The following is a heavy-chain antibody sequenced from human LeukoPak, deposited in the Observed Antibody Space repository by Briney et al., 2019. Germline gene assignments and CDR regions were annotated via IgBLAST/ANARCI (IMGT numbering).Heavy chain of an antibody. J-gene: IGHJ6*03. CDR1: GFTFSSYA. Sequence: GGSLRLSCAASGFTFSSYAMSWVRQAPGKGLEWVSGISGSDGSTNYADSVKGRFTISRENSKNTLYLQMNSLRAEDTAVYYCARYGGYSYGYMDVWGEGTTVTISS. CDR3: ARYGGYSYGYMDV. D-gene: IGHD5-18*01. CDR2: ISGSDGST. V-gene: IGHV3-23*01.